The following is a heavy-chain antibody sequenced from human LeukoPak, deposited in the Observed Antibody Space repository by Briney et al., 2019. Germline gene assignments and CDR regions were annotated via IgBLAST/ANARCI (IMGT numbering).Heavy chain of an antibody. D-gene: IGHD3-16*01. CDR1: GGSLSNYY. Sequence: PSETLSLTCTVSGGSLSNYYWSWIRQPPGKGLEWIGYIYYSGSTNNNPSLRSRITILVDRSKNQFSLKLSSVTAADPAVYFGARDRGGGGESGPLDAFDIWGQGTMVTVSS. CDR2: IYYSGST. V-gene: IGHV4-59*01. CDR3: ARDRGGGGESGPLDAFDI. J-gene: IGHJ3*02.